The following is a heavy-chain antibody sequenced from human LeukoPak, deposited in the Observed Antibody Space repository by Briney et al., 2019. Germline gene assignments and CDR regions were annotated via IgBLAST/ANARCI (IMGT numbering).Heavy chain of an antibody. CDR2: IYSGGST. CDR1: WVTVSSKY. J-gene: IGHJ4*02. V-gene: IGHV3-53*01. D-gene: IGHD5-24*01. Sequence: GGALRLFCSASWVTVSSKYMSWGRGAPGEGVEWVSVIYSGGSTYYADSVKGRFTISRDNSKNTLYLQMNSLRAEDTAVYYCARIDGYNCLDYWGQGTLVTVSS. CDR3: ARIDGYNCLDY.